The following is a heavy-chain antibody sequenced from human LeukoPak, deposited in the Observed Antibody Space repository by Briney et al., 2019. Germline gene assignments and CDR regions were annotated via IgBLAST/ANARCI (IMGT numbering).Heavy chain of an antibody. CDR1: GGTFISYA. D-gene: IGHD3-22*01. CDR2: IIPILGIA. CDR3: ARTDTEYYYDSSGYRDY. Sequence: GASVKVSCKASGGTFISYAISWVRQAPGQGLEWMGRIIPILGIANYAQKFQGRVTITADKSTSTAYMELSSLRSEDTAVYYCARTDTEYYYDSSGYRDYWGQGTLVTVSS. V-gene: IGHV1-69*04. J-gene: IGHJ4*02.